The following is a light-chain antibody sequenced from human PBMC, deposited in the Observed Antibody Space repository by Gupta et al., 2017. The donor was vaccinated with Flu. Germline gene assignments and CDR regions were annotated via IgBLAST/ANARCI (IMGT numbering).Light chain of an antibody. J-gene: IGKJ4*01. V-gene: IGKV3-11*01. CDR1: QRISTY. Sequence: EIVLTQSPCNVSLSPGEGVTLSCRASQRISTYLAWYQQKPGQPPRLLIYDASNRATGIPARFSGSGSGTDFTLTISSLEPEDFAVYFCHQRSVWPLTFGGGTKVEIK. CDR2: DAS. CDR3: HQRSVWPLT.